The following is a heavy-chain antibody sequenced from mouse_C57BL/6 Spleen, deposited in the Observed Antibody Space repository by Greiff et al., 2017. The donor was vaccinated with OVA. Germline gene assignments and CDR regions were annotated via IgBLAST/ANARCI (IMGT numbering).Heavy chain of an antibody. CDR3: ARWHYYGSSYVGDY. J-gene: IGHJ2*01. CDR1: GYTFTDYY. Sequence: EVKLEESGPVLVKPGASVTMSCKASGYTFTDYYMNWVKQSHGKSLEWIGVINPYNGGTSYNQKFKGKATLTVDKSSSTAYMELNSLTSEDSAVYYCARWHYYGSSYVGDYWGQGTTLTVSS. D-gene: IGHD1-1*01. CDR2: INPYNGGT. V-gene: IGHV1-19*01.